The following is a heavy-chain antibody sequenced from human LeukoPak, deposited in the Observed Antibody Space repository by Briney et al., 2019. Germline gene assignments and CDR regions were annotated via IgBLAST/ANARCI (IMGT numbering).Heavy chain of an antibody. CDR3: AREGIGGATRHGGFDY. CDR2: INPNSGGT. J-gene: IGHJ4*02. V-gene: IGHV1-2*02. CDR1: GYTFTGYY. D-gene: IGHD1-26*01. Sequence: RASVKVSCKTSGYTFTGYYMHWVRQAPGQGLEWMGWINPNSGGTNYAQKFQGRVTMTRDTSTSTVYMELSSLRSEDTAVYYCAREGIGGATRHGGFDYWGQGTLVTVSS.